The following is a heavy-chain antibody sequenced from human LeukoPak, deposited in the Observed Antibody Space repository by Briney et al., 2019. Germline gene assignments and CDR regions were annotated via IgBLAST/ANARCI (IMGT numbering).Heavy chain of an antibody. CDR1: GFTFSDYY. V-gene: IGHV3-11*03. J-gene: IGHJ4*02. D-gene: IGHD3-10*01. CDR3: ARFAGSGSYVDY. CDR2: ISSSSSYT. Sequence: GGSLRLSCAASGFTFSDYYMSWIRQAPGKGLEWVSYISSSSSYTNYADSVKGRFTTSRDNAKNSLYLQMNSLRAEDTAVYYCARFAGSGSYVDYWGQGTLVTVSS.